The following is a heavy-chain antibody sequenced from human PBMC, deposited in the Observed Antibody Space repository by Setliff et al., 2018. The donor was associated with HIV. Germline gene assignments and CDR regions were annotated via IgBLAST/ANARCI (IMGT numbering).Heavy chain of an antibody. Sequence: GGSLRLSCAASGFTFSSYWMSWVRQAPGKGLEWVANIKQDGSEKYYVDSVKGRFTISRDNSKNTLYLQMSSLRVEDTAVYYCVKAVIVVIPAAIFDYWGQGTLVTVSS. V-gene: IGHV3-7*01. J-gene: IGHJ4*02. D-gene: IGHD2-2*01. CDR1: GFTFSSYW. CDR3: VKAVIVVIPAAIFDY. CDR2: IKQDGSEK.